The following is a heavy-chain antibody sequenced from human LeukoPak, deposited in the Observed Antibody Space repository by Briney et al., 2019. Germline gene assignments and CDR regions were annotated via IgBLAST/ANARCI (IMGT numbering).Heavy chain of an antibody. V-gene: IGHV4-39*01. CDR2: INHSGST. Sequence: SETLSLTCSVSGGSIGSTSYYWGWIRQPPGKGLEWIGEINHSGSTNYNPSLKSRVTISVDTSKNQFSLKLSSVTAADTAVYYCARLVVSSWYHEVLLGRDYWGQGTLVTVSS. CDR1: GGSIGSTSYY. D-gene: IGHD6-13*01. CDR3: ARLVVSSWYHEVLLGRDY. J-gene: IGHJ4*02.